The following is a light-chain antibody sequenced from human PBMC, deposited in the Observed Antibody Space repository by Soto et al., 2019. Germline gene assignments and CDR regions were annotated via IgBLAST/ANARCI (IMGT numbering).Light chain of an antibody. CDR1: NSDVGGYNY. CDR2: EVS. CDR3: SSYTGSTLYV. J-gene: IGLJ1*01. Sequence: QSALTQPPSASGSPGQSVTISCTGTNSDVGGYNYVSWYQQHPGKAPKLMIYEVSKRPSGVPDRFSGSKSGNTASLTVSGLRAEDEADYYCSSYTGSTLYVFGTGTKLTVL. V-gene: IGLV2-8*01.